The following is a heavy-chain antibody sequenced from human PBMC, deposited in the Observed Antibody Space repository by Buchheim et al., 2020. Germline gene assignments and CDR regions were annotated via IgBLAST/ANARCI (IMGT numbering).Heavy chain of an antibody. D-gene: IGHD3-10*01. V-gene: IGHV5-51*01. CDR3: TRQPMVRGVGRFDH. J-gene: IGHJ5*02. Sequence: EVQLVQSGAEVKKPGESLKISCQASGYTFTKSWIGWVRQVPGKGLEWMGVIYPSDSDARYSPSLQGQVTISVERSIHTAYLQWNSLRASDTATYFCTRQPMVRGVGRFDHWGQGT. CDR1: GYTFTKSW. CDR2: IYPSDSDA.